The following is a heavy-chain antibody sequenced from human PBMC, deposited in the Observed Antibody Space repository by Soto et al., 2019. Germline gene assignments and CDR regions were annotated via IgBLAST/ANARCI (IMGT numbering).Heavy chain of an antibody. D-gene: IGHD5-12*01. CDR3: ARAQGVDLLTLPDAYYYGMDV. CDR1: GYNFKNYD. Sequence: GASVKVSCKTSGYNFKNYDIIWVRQAPGEGLEWMGWISVYNGNTEYEEKLQGRVSMTTDTSTSTAYMELRRLRSDDTAVYYCARAQGVDLLTLPDAYYYGMDVWGQGTTVTVSS. CDR2: ISVYNGNT. J-gene: IGHJ6*02. V-gene: IGHV1-18*01.